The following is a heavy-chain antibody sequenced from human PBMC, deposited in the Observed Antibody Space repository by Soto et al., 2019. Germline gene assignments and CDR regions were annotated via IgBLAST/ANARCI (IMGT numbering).Heavy chain of an antibody. J-gene: IGHJ6*02. CDR3: GREPSEMTIGAYYGMDV. V-gene: IGHV1-69*12. CDR1: GGTFSSYA. Sequence: QVQLVQSGAEVKKPGSSVKVSCKASGGTFSSYAISWVRQAPGQGLEWMGGIIPIFGTANYAQKFQGRVTIAADESTSTAYMALSSLRSEDTAVYYCGREPSEMTIGAYYGMDVWGQGTTVTVSS. CDR2: IIPIFGTA.